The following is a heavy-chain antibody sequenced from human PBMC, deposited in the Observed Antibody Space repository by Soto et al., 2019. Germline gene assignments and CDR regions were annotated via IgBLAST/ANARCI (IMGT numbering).Heavy chain of an antibody. D-gene: IGHD6-6*01. Sequence: QLQLHESGPGLVTPSETLSLTCTVSGGSISSNIYYWGWIRQPPGKGMECIGSIYYSGGTYYNPTIKSRVTISVDTSKTQSSLTLSSVTAAATAIYFCARLLAAAARRPFDYWGQGTLVTVSS. CDR1: GGSISSNIYY. V-gene: IGHV4-39*01. J-gene: IGHJ4*02. CDR2: IYYSGGT. CDR3: ARLLAAAARRPFDY.